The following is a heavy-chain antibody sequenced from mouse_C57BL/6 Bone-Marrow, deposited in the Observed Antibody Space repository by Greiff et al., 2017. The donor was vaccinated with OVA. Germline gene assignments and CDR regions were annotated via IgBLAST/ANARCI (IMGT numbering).Heavy chain of an antibody. Sequence: VQLQQPGAELVMPGASVKLSCKASGYTFTSYWMHWVKQRPGQGLEWIGEIDPSDSYTNYNQKFKGKSTLTVDKSSSTAYMQLSSLTSEDSAAYYCARGDAYFDYWGQGTTLTVSS. D-gene: IGHD3-3*01. CDR1: GYTFTSYW. CDR3: ARGDAYFDY. V-gene: IGHV1-69*01. CDR2: IDPSDSYT. J-gene: IGHJ2*01.